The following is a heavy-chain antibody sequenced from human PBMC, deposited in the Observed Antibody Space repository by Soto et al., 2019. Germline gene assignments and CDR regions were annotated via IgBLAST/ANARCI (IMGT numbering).Heavy chain of an antibody. CDR1: GFSLSNARMG. CDR3: ARSYSIAAAGRYYYYYGMDV. V-gene: IGHV2-26*01. Sequence: QVTLKESGPVLVKPTETLTLTCTVSGFSLSNARMGVSWIRQPPGKALEWLAHIFSNDEKSYSTSLKSRLTIPKDTTNSQVVLTMTNLDPVDTATYYCARSYSIAAAGRYYYYYGMDVWGQGTTVTVSS. J-gene: IGHJ6*02. CDR2: IFSNDEK. D-gene: IGHD6-13*01.